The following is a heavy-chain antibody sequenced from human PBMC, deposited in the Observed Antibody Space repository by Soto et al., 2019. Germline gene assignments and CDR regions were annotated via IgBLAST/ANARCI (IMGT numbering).Heavy chain of an antibody. CDR1: GFTFSSYW. D-gene: IGHD6-6*01. V-gene: IGHV3-7*03. CDR2: IKQDGGEK. J-gene: IGHJ6*02. Sequence: LRLSCAASGFTFSSYWMSWVRQAPGKGLEWVANIKQDGGEKYYVDSVKGRFTISRDNAKNSLYLQMNSLRAEDTAVYYCARAGIGIIAARPYYYYGMDVWGQGTTVTVSS. CDR3: ARAGIGIIAARPYYYYGMDV.